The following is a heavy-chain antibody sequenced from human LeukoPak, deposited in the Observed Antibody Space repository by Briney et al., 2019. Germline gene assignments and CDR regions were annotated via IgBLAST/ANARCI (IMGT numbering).Heavy chain of an antibody. CDR3: ARHYRGYDTLTGGRLLDV. CDR1: GGSISSFY. J-gene: IGHJ6*04. CDR2: IYYSGGT. D-gene: IGHD3-9*01. V-gene: IGHV4-59*08. Sequence: SETLSLTCTVSGGSISSFYWSWIRQPPGKGLEWIGYIYYSGGTNYSPSLKSRVTISVDTSKNQFSLKLSSVIAADTAVYYCARHYRGYDTLTGGRLLDVWGKGTTVTVSS.